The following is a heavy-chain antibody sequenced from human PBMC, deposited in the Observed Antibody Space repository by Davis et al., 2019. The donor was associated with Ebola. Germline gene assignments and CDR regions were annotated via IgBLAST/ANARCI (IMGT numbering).Heavy chain of an antibody. D-gene: IGHD4-17*01. CDR1: GFTFSNYW. Sequence: GESLKISCAASGFTFSNYWMSWARQAPGKGLECVAHIKEDGSKEFYVDSVKGRFTISRDNAKDSLYLQMTSLRDEDTAVYYCARSRGSTVTPFDYWGQGTPVTVSS. V-gene: IGHV3-7*01. CDR3: ARSRGSTVTPFDY. J-gene: IGHJ4*02. CDR2: IKEDGSKE.